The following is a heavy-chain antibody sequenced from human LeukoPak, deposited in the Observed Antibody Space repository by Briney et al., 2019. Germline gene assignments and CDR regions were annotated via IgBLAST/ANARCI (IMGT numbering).Heavy chain of an antibody. D-gene: IGHD4-11*01. CDR2: IYYSGST. Sequence: PSETLSLTCTVSGGSISSGGYYWSWIRQHPGKGLEWIGYIYYSGSTYYSPSLKSRVTISVDTSKNQFSLMLSPVTAADTAVYYCARHGGTRITLIEVYYFDSWGQGTLVTVSS. J-gene: IGHJ4*02. CDR1: GGSISSGGYY. V-gene: IGHV4-39*01. CDR3: ARHGGTRITLIEVYYFDS.